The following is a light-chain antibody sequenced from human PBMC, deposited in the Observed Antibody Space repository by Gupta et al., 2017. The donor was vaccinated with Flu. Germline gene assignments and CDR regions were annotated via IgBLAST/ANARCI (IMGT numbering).Light chain of an antibody. CDR1: HSVTSNY. V-gene: IGKV3-20*01. CDR3: QQYGSSPAT. J-gene: IGKJ2*01. Sequence: ERATLSCRASHSVTSNYLAWYQQKPGQPPRLLIYGASSRATGIPDRFSGSGSGTDFILTISRLEPEDFAVYCCQQYGSSPATFGQGTKLDIK. CDR2: GAS.